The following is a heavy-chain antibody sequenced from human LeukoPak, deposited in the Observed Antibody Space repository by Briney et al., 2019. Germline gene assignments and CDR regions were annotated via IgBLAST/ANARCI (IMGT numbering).Heavy chain of an antibody. V-gene: IGHV1-8*01. J-gene: IGHJ4*02. D-gene: IGHD3-10*01. CDR1: GYTFTSYD. CDR2: MNPNSGNT. CDR3: ARVSITMVRGVEAFDY. Sequence: GASVKVSCKASGYTFTSYDIYWVRQATGQGLEWMGWMNPNSGNTGYAQKFQGRVTMTRNTSISTAYMELSSLRSEDTAVYYCARVSITMVRGVEAFDYWGQGTLVTVSS.